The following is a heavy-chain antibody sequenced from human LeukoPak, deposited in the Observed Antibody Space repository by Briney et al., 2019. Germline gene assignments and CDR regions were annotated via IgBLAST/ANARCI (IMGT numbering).Heavy chain of an antibody. V-gene: IGHV3-30-3*01. D-gene: IGHD4-17*01. Sequence: PGGSLRLSCAASGFTFSSYAMHWVRQAPGKGLEWVAVISYDGSNKYHADSVKGRFTISRDNSKNTLYLQMNSLRAEDTAVYYCAREHPHTVTGLDYWGQGTLVTVSS. CDR3: AREHPHTVTGLDY. CDR1: GFTFSSYA. CDR2: ISYDGSNK. J-gene: IGHJ4*02.